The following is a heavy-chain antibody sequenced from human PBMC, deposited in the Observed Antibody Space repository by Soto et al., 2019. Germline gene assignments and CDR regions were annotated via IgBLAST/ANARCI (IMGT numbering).Heavy chain of an antibody. Sequence: GESLKISCKGSGYSFTGYWIGWVRQMPGKGLEWMGIIYPGDSDTKYSPSYQGRVTISADTSIDTAYLQWNSLEASDTAMYYCARQYYDSWSGSYTGSSYFDLWGRGTLVTVSS. V-gene: IGHV5-51*01. CDR3: ARQYYDSWSGSYTGSSYFDL. J-gene: IGHJ2*01. D-gene: IGHD3-3*01. CDR2: IYPGDSDT. CDR1: GYSFTGYW.